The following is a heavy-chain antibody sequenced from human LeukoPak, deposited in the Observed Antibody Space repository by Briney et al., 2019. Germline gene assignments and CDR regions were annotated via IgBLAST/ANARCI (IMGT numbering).Heavy chain of an antibody. V-gene: IGHV3-48*03. D-gene: IGHD6-19*01. CDR2: ISSSGTI. Sequence: GGSLRLSCAASGFIFSDYEMNWVRQAPGKGLEWVSYISSSGTIYYADSVKGRFTISRDNSKNTLYLQMNSLRAEDTAVYYCAKDIAVAGTPLDAFDIWGQGTMVTVSS. J-gene: IGHJ3*02. CDR1: GFIFSDYE. CDR3: AKDIAVAGTPLDAFDI.